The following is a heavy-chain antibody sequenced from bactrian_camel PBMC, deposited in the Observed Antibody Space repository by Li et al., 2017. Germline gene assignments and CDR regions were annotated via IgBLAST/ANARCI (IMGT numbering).Heavy chain of an antibody. CDR3: ATQFLEASCAVVHAIDD. Sequence: HVQLVESGGGMTQPGGSLTLSCTDPTTSLVRFSVGWFRQAPGKEREGVAMTATEPLGPSTLYADAVKGRFTISRDNAKNTLYLQMNNLKPEDTAMYYCATQFLEASCAVVHAIDDWGRGTQVTVS. V-gene: IGHV3S54*01. CDR2: TEPLGPST. CDR1: TTSLVRFS. J-gene: IGHJ4*01. D-gene: IGHD2*01.